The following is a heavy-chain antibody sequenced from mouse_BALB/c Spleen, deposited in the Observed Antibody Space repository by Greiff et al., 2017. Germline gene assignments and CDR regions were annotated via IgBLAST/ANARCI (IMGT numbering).Heavy chain of an antibody. CDR1: GYSITSGYY. Sequence: DVKLVESGPGLVKPSQSLSLTCSVTGYSITSGYYWNWIRQFPGNKLEWMGYISYDGSNNYNPSLKNRISITRDTSKNQFFLKLNSVTTEDTATYYCARGGTTVTGPFDVWGAGTTVTVSS. D-gene: IGHD1-1*01. CDR2: ISYDGSN. V-gene: IGHV3-6*02. J-gene: IGHJ1*01. CDR3: ARGGTTVTGPFDV.